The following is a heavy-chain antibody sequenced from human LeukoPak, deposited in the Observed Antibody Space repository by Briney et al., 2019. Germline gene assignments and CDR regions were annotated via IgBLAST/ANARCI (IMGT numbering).Heavy chain of an antibody. CDR1: GGTFSSYA. J-gene: IGHJ3*02. CDR2: IIPIFGTA. D-gene: IGHD2-15*01. CDR3: AGDQNIVVVVAATGAFDI. V-gene: IGHV1-69*05. Sequence: GASVKVSCKASGGTFSSYAISWVRQAPGQGLEWVGRIIPIFGTANYAQKFQGRVTITTDESTSTAYMELSSLRSEDTAVYYCAGDQNIVVVVAATGAFDIWGQGTMVTVSS.